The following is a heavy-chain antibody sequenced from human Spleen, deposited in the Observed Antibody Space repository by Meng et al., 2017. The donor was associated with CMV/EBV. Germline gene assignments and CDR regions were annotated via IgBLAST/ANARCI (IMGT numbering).Heavy chain of an antibody. D-gene: IGHD2-2*01. CDR1: GFTFNDYT. J-gene: IGHJ4*02. V-gene: IGHV3-43*01. CDR2: ISWDGDIT. CDR3: AKQGYCSSTTCHANFDY. Sequence: LTCAASGFTFNDYTMHWVRQAPGKGLEWVSLISWDGDITYYADSVKGRSTISRDNSKSSLYLQLNSLRTEDTALYYCAKQGYCSSTTCHANFDYWGQGTLVTVSS.